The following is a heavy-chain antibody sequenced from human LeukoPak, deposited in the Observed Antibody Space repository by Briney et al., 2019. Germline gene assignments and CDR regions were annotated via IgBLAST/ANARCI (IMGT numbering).Heavy chain of an antibody. J-gene: IGHJ4*02. CDR1: GFIFGTYW. V-gene: IGHV3-7*04. Sequence: GGSLRLSCAASGFIFGTYWMTWVRQAPGKGLEWVANIKQDGSEKNYADSVKGRFFISRDNTKNTVYLQVNSLRADDTAVYYCARAIAVGAGGYWGQGTLVTVSS. CDR3: ARAIAVGAGGY. D-gene: IGHD6-19*01. CDR2: IKQDGSEK.